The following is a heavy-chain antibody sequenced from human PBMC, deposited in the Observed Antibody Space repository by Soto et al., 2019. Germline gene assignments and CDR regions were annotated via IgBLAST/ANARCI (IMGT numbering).Heavy chain of an antibody. CDR2: IWYDGSNK. V-gene: IGHV3-33*01. J-gene: IGHJ4*02. CDR1: GFTFSSYG. Sequence: QVQLVESGGGVVQPGRSLRLSCAASGFTFSSYGMHWVRQAPGKGLEWVAVIWYDGSNKYYADSVKGRFIISRDNSKNTLYLQMNSLRAEDTAVYYCARGVGTGYGAVDYWGQGTLVTVSS. CDR3: ARGVGTGYGAVDY. D-gene: IGHD5-12*01.